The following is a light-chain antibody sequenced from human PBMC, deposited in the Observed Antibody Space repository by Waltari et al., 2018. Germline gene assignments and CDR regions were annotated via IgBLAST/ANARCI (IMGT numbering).Light chain of an antibody. J-gene: IGKJ2*03. Sequence: EIVLTQSPGTLSLSPGEGATLSCRASQSVISSYLAWYQQKPGQAPRLLIYGASNRATDIPDRFTGSGSGTDFTLTINRLEPEDFAVYYCQQYGNSRGSFGQGTKLEIK. CDR1: QSVISSY. CDR2: GAS. CDR3: QQYGNSRGS. V-gene: IGKV3-20*01.